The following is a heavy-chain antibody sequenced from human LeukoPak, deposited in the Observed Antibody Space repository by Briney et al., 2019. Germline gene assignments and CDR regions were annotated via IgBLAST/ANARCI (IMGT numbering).Heavy chain of an antibody. V-gene: IGHV4-59*12. J-gene: IGHJ3*02. Sequence: SETLSLTCTVSGGSISSCYWSWIRRPPGKGLEWFGYIYYSGSTNYNPSLKSRVTISVDTSKNQFSLKLSSVTAADTAVYYCARDEYGDYFGSAIGAFDIWGQGTMVTVSS. CDR2: IYYSGST. CDR1: GGSISSCY. D-gene: IGHD4-17*01. CDR3: ARDEYGDYFGSAIGAFDI.